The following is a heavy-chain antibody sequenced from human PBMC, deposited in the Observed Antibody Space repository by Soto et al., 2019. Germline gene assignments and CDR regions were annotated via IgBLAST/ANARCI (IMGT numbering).Heavy chain of an antibody. CDR3: ARAPLDGSLEWLIGTMSYWFDP. CDR1: GGSISSGGYY. D-gene: IGHD3-3*01. J-gene: IGHJ5*02. V-gene: IGHV4-31*03. CDR2: IYYSGST. Sequence: SETLSLTCTVSGGSISSGGYYWSWIRQHPGKGLEWIGYIYYSGSTYYNPSLKSRVTISVDTSKNQFSLKLSSVTAADTAVYYCARAPLDGSLEWLIGTMSYWFDPWGQGTLVTVSS.